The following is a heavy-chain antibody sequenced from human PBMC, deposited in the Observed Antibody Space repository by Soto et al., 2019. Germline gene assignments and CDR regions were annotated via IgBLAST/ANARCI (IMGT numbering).Heavy chain of an antibody. Sequence: GSLRLSCAASGFTFSSYWMSWVRQAPGKGLEWVANIKQDGSEKYYVDSVKGRFTISRDNAKNSLYLQMNSLRAEDTAVYYCARDFLPYYYGSGSYPKPLDYWGQGTLVTVSS. CDR1: GFTFSSYW. D-gene: IGHD3-10*01. V-gene: IGHV3-7*01. CDR2: IKQDGSEK. CDR3: ARDFLPYYYGSGSYPKPLDY. J-gene: IGHJ4*02.